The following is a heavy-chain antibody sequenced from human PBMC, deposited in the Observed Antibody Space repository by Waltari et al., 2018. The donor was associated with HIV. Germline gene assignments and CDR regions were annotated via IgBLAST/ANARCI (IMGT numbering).Heavy chain of an antibody. CDR3: WRGPGDWNYDYFDY. CDR2: IWYDGSNK. V-gene: IGHV3-33*01. J-gene: IGHJ4*02. Sequence: QVQLVESGGGVVQPGRSLRLSCAASGFTFSSYGMHWVRQAPGKGLEWVAVIWYDGSNKYYADAGKGRLTSSRDNSKHTLYLQMNSLRAEDTAVYYCWRGPGDWNYDYFDYWGQGTVVTVSS. D-gene: IGHD1-7*01. CDR1: GFTFSSYG.